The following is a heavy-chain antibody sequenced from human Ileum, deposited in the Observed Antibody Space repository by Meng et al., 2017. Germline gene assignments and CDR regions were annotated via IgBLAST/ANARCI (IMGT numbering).Heavy chain of an antibody. J-gene: IGHJ4*02. Sequence: VTQQDTGPRLWKASWPMLLSFTFCGGSNTNTDWWSWVRQPPGKGLEWIGEMHHDGRTNYNPSFKSRVIMSIDKSRNQFSLHLSSVTAADTAVYFCATNGFYSIDNWGQGTLVTVSS. D-gene: IGHD2-8*01. CDR3: ATNGFYSIDN. V-gene: IGHV4-4*02. CDR2: MHHDGRT. CDR1: GGSNTNTDW.